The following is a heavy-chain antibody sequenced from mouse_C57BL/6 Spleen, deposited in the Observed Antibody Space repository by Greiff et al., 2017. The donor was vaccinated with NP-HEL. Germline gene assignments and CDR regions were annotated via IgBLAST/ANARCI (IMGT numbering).Heavy chain of an antibody. CDR1: GFTFSSYA. Sequence: EVQGVESGGGLVKPGGSLKLSCAASGFTFSSYAMSWVRQTPEKRLEWVATISDGGSYTYYPDNVKGRFTISRDNAKKHLYLQMSHLKSEDTAMYYCARDPYYYGSSYLYYFDYWGQGTTLTVSS. J-gene: IGHJ2*01. CDR2: ISDGGSYT. V-gene: IGHV5-4*01. CDR3: ARDPYYYGSSYLYYFDY. D-gene: IGHD1-1*01.